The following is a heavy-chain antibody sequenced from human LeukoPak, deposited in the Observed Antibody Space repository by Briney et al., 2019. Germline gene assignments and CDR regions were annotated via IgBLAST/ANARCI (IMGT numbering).Heavy chain of an antibody. V-gene: IGHV3-9*01. Sequence: PGRSLRLSCAASGFTFGDYAMHWVRQAPGKGLEWVSGISWNSGNIGYADSVKGRFTISRDNARNSLYLEMNSLRAEDTALYYCANLHGDYRDYWGQGTLVTVSS. CDR3: ANLHGDYRDY. CDR2: ISWNSGNI. CDR1: GFTFGDYA. D-gene: IGHD4-17*01. J-gene: IGHJ4*02.